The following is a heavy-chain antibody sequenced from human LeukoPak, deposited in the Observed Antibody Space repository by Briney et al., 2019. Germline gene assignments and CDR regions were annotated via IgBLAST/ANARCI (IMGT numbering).Heavy chain of an antibody. Sequence: GGSLRLSCAASRFTFSNYWMHWVRQAPGKGLVWVSRIDTDGSTTRYADSVKGRFTISRDNAENTLYLQMDSLRAEDTALYYCTRTRGNAFDIWGQGTMVTVSS. CDR1: RFTFSNYW. V-gene: IGHV3-74*01. CDR3: TRTRGNAFDI. D-gene: IGHD3-10*01. J-gene: IGHJ3*02. CDR2: IDTDGSTT.